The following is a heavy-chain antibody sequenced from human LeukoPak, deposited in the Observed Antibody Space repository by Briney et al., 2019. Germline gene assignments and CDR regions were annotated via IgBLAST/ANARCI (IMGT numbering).Heavy chain of an antibody. CDR3: ARDNSAVAPFDY. Sequence: PGGSLRLSCAASGFTFSSYWMSWVRQAPGKGLEWVANIKEDGSEKHYVDSVKGRFTISRDNAKNSLYLQMNSLRAEDTAVYYCARDNSAVAPFDYWGQGTLVTVSS. J-gene: IGHJ4*02. CDR1: GFTFSSYW. CDR2: IKEDGSEK. D-gene: IGHD6-19*01. V-gene: IGHV3-7*01.